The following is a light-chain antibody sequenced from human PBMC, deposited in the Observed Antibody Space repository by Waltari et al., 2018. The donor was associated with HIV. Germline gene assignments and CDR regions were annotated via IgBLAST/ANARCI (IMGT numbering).Light chain of an antibody. V-gene: IGKV3-20*01. CDR3: QQYGISSGT. CDR1: QSVSISY. Sequence: EIVLTQSLGTLSLSPGERATLSCRASQSVSISYLAWYQQKPGQAPRLLIYGTSTRATGIPDRFSGSGSGTDFTLTISRLEPEDFAVYYCQQYGISSGTFGQGTKVEIK. CDR2: GTS. J-gene: IGKJ1*01.